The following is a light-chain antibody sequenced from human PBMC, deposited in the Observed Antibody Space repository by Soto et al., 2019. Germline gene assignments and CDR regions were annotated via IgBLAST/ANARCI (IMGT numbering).Light chain of an antibody. CDR2: DVS. J-gene: IGLJ1*01. CDR3: CSYAGSYRYV. Sequence: QSVLTQPRSVSGSPGQSVTISCTGTSSDVGGYNYVSWYQQHPGKAPKLMIYDVSKRPSGVPDRFSGSKSGNTASLTTSGLQAEDEADYYCCSYAGSYRYVFGTGTKLTVL. CDR1: SSDVGGYNY. V-gene: IGLV2-11*01.